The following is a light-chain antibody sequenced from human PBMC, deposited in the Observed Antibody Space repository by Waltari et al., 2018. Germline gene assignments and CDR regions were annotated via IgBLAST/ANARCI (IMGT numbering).Light chain of an antibody. CDR2: SVS. CDR1: SSDVGGYDS. V-gene: IGLV2-14*03. CDR3: SSYAGSNTLV. Sequence: QSALTQPGSVSGSPGQSITISCTGTSSDVGGYDSVNCYQQHPGKAPKLMLHSVSSRPSGVSKRFSGSKSGNTASLTISGLQAEDEADYFCSSYAGSNTLVFGGGTQVTVL. J-gene: IGLJ2*01.